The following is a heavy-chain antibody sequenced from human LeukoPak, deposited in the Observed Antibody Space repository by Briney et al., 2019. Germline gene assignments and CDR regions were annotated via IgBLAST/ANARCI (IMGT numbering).Heavy chain of an antibody. Sequence: ASVKVSCKASGYTFTSYYMHWVRQAPGQGLEWMGWINPNSGGTNYAQKFQGRVTLTRDTSISTAYMDLSRLRSDDTAVYYCARLGTDAFDIWGQGTMVTVSS. CDR2: INPNSGGT. CDR1: GYTFTSYY. J-gene: IGHJ3*02. D-gene: IGHD7-27*01. V-gene: IGHV1-2*02. CDR3: ARLGTDAFDI.